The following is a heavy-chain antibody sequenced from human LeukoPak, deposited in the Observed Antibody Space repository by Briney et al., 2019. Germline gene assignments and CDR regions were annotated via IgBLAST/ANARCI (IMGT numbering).Heavy chain of an antibody. CDR3: ARRSYGPFHY. Sequence: ETGPTLVRPTPTFTLTCTFSGFSISTYGVGVGWIRQPPGKALEWLALISWDDDKRYSPSLKSRLTITRDTSKNQVVLTMTNMDPVDTATYYCARRSYGPFHYWGQGTLVTVSS. J-gene: IGHJ4*02. V-gene: IGHV2-5*02. CDR2: ISWDDDK. D-gene: IGHD3-16*01. CDR1: GFSISTYGVG.